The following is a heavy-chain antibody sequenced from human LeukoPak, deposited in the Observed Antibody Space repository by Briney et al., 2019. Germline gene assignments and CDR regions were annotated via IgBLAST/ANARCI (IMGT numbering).Heavy chain of an antibody. D-gene: IGHD2-15*01. V-gene: IGHV4-59*08. J-gene: IGHJ6*02. CDR3: ARRGGGFCSGGRCNYDFGMDV. CDR2: IYYSGGST. CDR1: GGSFSGYY. Sequence: PSETLSLTCAVYGGSFSGYYWSWIRQPPGKGLEWIGCIYYSGGSTHYNPSLKSRVTISVVTSKNQFSLKLSSVTAADTAVYYCARRGGGFCSGGRCNYDFGMDVWGQGTTVTVSS.